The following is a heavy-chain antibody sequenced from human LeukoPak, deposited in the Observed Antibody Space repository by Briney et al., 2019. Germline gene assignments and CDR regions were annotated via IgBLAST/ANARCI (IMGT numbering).Heavy chain of an antibody. CDR2: ITPNSGGT. J-gene: IGHJ5*02. CDR1: GFTLTAYN. CDR3: AREGGRNLGEYWFDP. Sequence: ASVRVSSKASGFTLTAYNIHSVRQAPGEGVWWMGKITPNSGGTEYTHNFHGRVSTTRDTSISTVYMELARLTSDDTAVYYCAREGGRNLGEYWFDPWGQGTLVTVSS. V-gene: IGHV1-2*02. D-gene: IGHD3-16*01.